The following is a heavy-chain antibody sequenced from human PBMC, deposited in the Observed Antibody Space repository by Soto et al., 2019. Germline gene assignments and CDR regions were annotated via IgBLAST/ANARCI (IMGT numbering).Heavy chain of an antibody. CDR2: ISYDGSNK. V-gene: IGHV3-30*18. CDR3: AKIEMGQWLGLGNFDY. D-gene: IGHD6-19*01. J-gene: IGHJ4*02. CDR1: GFTFSSYG. Sequence: QVQLVESGGGVVQPGRSLRLSCAASGFTFSSYGMHWVRQAPGKGLEWVAVISYDGSNKYYADSVKGRFTISRDNSKNTLYLKMSSRRAEDTVVYYCAKIEMGQWLGLGNFDYWGQGTLVTVSS.